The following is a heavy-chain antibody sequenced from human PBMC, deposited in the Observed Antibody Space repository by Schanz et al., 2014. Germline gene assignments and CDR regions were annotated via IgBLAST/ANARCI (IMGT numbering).Heavy chain of an antibody. CDR3: ARPALWFGDNCFDP. J-gene: IGHJ5*02. CDR2: IKSDGSST. V-gene: IGHV3-74*02. CDR1: GITFSSYW. Sequence: VQLVESGGGLVKPGGSLRLSCAASGITFSSYWMHWVRQVPGKGLVWVSRIKSDGSSTSYADSVKGRFTISRDNAKNTLYLQMNSLRAEDTAVYYCARPALWFGDNCFDPWGQGTLVTVSS. D-gene: IGHD3-10*01.